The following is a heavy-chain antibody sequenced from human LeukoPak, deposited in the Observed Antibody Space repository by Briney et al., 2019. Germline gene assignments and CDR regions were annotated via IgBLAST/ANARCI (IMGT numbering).Heavy chain of an antibody. Sequence: PGGSLRLSCAASGFTFSSYAMHWVRQAPGKGLEWVAVISYDGSNKYYADSVKGRFTISRDNSKNTLYLQMNSLRAEDTAVYYCAKSENGSSWYYFNYYYYGMDVWGQGTTVTVSS. D-gene: IGHD6-13*01. J-gene: IGHJ6*02. CDR2: ISYDGSNK. CDR3: AKSENGSSWYYFNYYYYGMDV. CDR1: GFTFSSYA. V-gene: IGHV3-30-3*01.